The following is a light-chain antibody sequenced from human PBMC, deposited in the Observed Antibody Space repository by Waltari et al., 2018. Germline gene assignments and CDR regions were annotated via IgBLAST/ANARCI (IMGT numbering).Light chain of an antibody. Sequence: QSVLTQSPSASGTPGQRVTISCSGSSPNIGSNTVNWYKQVPGTAPKLLISTNNQRPSGVPDRFSGSKSGTSASLAISGLQSEDEADYFCAAWDDSLNGGVFGGGTKLSVL. CDR2: TNN. CDR1: SPNIGSNT. V-gene: IGLV1-44*01. J-gene: IGLJ3*02. CDR3: AAWDDSLNGGV.